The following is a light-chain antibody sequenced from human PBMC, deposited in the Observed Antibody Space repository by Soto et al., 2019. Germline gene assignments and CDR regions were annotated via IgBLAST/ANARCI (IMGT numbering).Light chain of an antibody. CDR1: SSNIGSNT. CDR3: AAWDDSLNALV. J-gene: IGLJ1*01. Sequence: QSVLTQPPSASGTPGQRVTISCSGSSSNIGSNTVSWYQQVPGTAPKLLIYSNNQRPSGVPDRFSGSKSGTSASLATSGPQSEDEADYYCAAWDDSLNALVFGTGTKVTV. CDR2: SNN. V-gene: IGLV1-44*01.